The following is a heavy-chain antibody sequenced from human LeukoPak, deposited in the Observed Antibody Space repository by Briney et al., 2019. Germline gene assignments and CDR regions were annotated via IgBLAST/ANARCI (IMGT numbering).Heavy chain of an antibody. CDR2: INYSGIT. CDR3: ARGSGYSSGWPPFEY. J-gene: IGHJ4*02. CDR1: GGSISSSSYY. Sequence: SETLSLTCTVSGGSISSSSYYWGWIRQPPGKGLEWIGSINYSGITYYTPSLKSRVTISVDTSKNQFSLKLSSVTAADTAVYFCARGSGYSSGWPPFEYWGQGTLVTVSS. D-gene: IGHD6-19*01. V-gene: IGHV4-39*07.